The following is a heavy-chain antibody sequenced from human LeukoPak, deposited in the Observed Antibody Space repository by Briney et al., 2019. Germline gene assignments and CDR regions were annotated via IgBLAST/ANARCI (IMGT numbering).Heavy chain of an antibody. J-gene: IGHJ4*02. CDR3: ARVRGLFRYFDY. D-gene: IGHD2-21*01. CDR2: IYYSGST. CDR1: GGSISSGDYY. Sequence: SETLSLTCTVSGGSISSGDYYWSWIRQPPGKGLGWIGYIYYSGSTYYNQSLKSRVIISVDTSKNQFSLKLSSVTAADTAVYYCARVRGLFRYFDYWGQGTLVTVSS. V-gene: IGHV4-30-4*01.